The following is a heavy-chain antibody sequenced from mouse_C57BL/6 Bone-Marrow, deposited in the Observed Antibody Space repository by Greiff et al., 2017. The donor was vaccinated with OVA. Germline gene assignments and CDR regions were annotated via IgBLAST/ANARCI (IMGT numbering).Heavy chain of an antibody. CDR2: INPSSGST. CDR3: ARGGYQYYYAMDY. Sequence: QVQLQQSGAELAKPGASVKLSCKASGYTFTSYWMHWVKQRPGQGLEWIGYINPSSGSTKYNQKFKDKATLTADKSSSTAYMQLSSLTYEDSAVYYCARGGYQYYYAMDYWGQGTSVTVSS. J-gene: IGHJ4*01. D-gene: IGHD2-14*01. V-gene: IGHV1-7*01. CDR1: GYTFTSYW.